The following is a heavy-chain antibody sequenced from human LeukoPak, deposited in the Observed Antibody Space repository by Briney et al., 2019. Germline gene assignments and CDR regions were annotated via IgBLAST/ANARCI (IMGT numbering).Heavy chain of an antibody. D-gene: IGHD3-22*01. V-gene: IGHV4-4*02. Sequence: SETLSLTCAVSGGSISSSNWWSWVRQPPGKGLEWIGEIYHSGSTNYNPSLKSRVTISVDTSKNQFSLKLSSVTAADTAVYYCARSGLSGFGDAYDIWGQGTMVTVSS. CDR2: IYHSGST. CDR3: ARSGLSGFGDAYDI. J-gene: IGHJ3*02. CDR1: GGSISSSNW.